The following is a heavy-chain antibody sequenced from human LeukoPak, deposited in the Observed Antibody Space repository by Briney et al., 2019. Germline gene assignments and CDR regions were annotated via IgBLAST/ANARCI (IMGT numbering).Heavy chain of an antibody. CDR2: IYSGGST. Sequence: GGSLRLSCAASGFTVSSNYMSWVRQAPGKGLEWVSVIYSGGSTYYADSVKGRFTISRDNSKNTLYLQMNSLRAEDTAVYYCAREARVGATVYAFDIWGQGTMVTVSS. CDR3: AREARVGATVYAFDI. J-gene: IGHJ3*02. D-gene: IGHD1-26*01. CDR1: GFTVSSNY. V-gene: IGHV3-53*01.